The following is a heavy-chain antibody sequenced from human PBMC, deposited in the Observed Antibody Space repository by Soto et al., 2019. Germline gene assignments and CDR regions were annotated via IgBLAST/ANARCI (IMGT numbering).Heavy chain of an antibody. J-gene: IGHJ6*02. D-gene: IGHD6-13*01. Sequence: AGSLRLYCAASGFTFSSSWMSWVRQAPGKVLEWVTNIKRDGREKYYVDYVKGRFTISRDNAKNSLYLQMNSLRAENTAVYYCARSSSSWREGYYYGMDVRSQGTTVTVSS. CDR3: ARSSSSWREGYYYGMDV. CDR2: IKRDGREK. CDR1: GFTFSSSW. V-gene: IGHV3-7*01.